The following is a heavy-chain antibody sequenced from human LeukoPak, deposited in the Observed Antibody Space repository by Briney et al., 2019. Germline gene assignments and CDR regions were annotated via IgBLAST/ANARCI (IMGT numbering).Heavy chain of an antibody. D-gene: IGHD2-2*02. CDR1: GGSISSYY. CDR2: IYYSGST. Sequence: SETLFLTCTVSGGSISSYYWSWIRQPPGKGLEWIGYIYYSGSTNYNPSLKSRVTISVDTSKNQFSLKLSSVTAADTAVYYCARDCSSTSCYRGYYYYYGMDVWGQGTTVTVSS. J-gene: IGHJ6*02. V-gene: IGHV4-59*01. CDR3: ARDCSSTSCYRGYYYYYGMDV.